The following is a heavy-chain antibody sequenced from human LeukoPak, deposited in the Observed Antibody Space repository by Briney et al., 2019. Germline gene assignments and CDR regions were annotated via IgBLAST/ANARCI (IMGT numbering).Heavy chain of an antibody. CDR3: ARGQSYDFWSGYYLGY. Sequence: SQTLSLTCTVSGGSISSGDYYWSWIRQPPGKGLEWIGYIYYSGSTYYNPSLKSRVTISVDTSKNQFSLKLSSVTAADTAVYYCARGQSYDFWSGYYLGYWGQGTLVTVSS. D-gene: IGHD3-3*01. CDR1: GGSISSGDYY. J-gene: IGHJ4*02. CDR2: IYYSGST. V-gene: IGHV4-30-4*08.